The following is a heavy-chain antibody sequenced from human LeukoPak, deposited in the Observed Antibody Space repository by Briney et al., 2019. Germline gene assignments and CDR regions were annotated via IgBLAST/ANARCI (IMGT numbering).Heavy chain of an antibody. Sequence: SETLSLTCTVSGGSVSGYYWSWIRQPPGKGLEWIGYIYYSGTTNYNPSLKSRVTMSVDTSKNQFSLKVSSVTAADTAVYYCARFGAYYFDCWGQGTLVTVSS. J-gene: IGHJ4*02. D-gene: IGHD3-10*01. V-gene: IGHV4-59*02. CDR1: GGSVSGYY. CDR2: IYYSGTT. CDR3: ARFGAYYFDC.